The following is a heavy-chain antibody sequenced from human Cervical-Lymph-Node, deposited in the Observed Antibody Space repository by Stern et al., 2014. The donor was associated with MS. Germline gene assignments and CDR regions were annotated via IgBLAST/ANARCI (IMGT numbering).Heavy chain of an antibody. Sequence: QVQLVQSGAELKKPGSSVKVSCKASGGTFSSYGISWVRQAPGQGLEWMGGIIPLFGTANYARRFQGRVTITADISTSTAYMELSSLRSEDTAVYYCARDGDFGSDYGMDVWGQGTPFTVSS. J-gene: IGHJ6*02. CDR2: IIPLFGTA. D-gene: IGHD2-21*02. CDR3: ARDGDFGSDYGMDV. CDR1: GGTFSSYG. V-gene: IGHV1-69*06.